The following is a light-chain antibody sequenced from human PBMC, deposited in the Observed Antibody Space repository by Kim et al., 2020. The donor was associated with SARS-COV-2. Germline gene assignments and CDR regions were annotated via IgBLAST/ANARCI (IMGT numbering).Light chain of an antibody. CDR3: MQGIYPLS. J-gene: IGKJ4*01. V-gene: IGKV2-29*02. CDR2: EVS. CDR1: QSLVHPDGHTY. Sequence: DIELTQTPLSLSATPGQPASMSCRSSQSLVHPDGHTYLNWYLQKPGRSPQLLLLEVSRRFSGVPDRFTGTGSGTDFTLTISRVEADDVGVYYCMQGIYPLSFGGGTKVET.